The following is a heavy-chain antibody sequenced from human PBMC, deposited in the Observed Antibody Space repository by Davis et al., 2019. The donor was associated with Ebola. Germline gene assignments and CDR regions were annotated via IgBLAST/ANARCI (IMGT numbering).Heavy chain of an antibody. D-gene: IGHD1-14*01. Sequence: HTGGSLRLSCAASGFTFSSYWMHWVRQAPGKGLVWVSRINSDGSSTSYADSVKGRFTISRDNAKNTLYLQMNSLRAEDTAVYYCARAPVTGYNWFDPWGQGTLVTVSS. V-gene: IGHV3-74*01. J-gene: IGHJ5*02. CDR3: ARAPVTGYNWFDP. CDR2: INSDGSST. CDR1: GFTFSSYW.